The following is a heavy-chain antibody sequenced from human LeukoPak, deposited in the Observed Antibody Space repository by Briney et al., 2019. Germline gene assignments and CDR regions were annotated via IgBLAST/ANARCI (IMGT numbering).Heavy chain of an antibody. Sequence: GGSLRLSCAASGFTFSNYAMTWVRQAPGKGLEWVSVISGSGGSTYSADSVKGRFTISRDNSKNTPFLQMSSLRPGDTAVYYCAKLPAADSAWWFDPWGQGTLVTVSS. V-gene: IGHV3-23*01. CDR1: GFTFSNYA. CDR2: ISGSGGST. D-gene: IGHD2-2*01. CDR3: AKLPAADSAWWFDP. J-gene: IGHJ5*02.